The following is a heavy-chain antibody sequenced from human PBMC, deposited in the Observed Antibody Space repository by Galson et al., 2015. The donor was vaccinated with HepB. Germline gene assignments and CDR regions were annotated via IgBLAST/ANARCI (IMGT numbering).Heavy chain of an antibody. CDR1: GFTFSSYS. D-gene: IGHD3-10*01. CDR2: ISSSSSYI. Sequence: SLRLSCAASGFTFSSYSMNWVRQAPGKGLEWVSSISSSSSYIYYADSVKGRFTISRDNAKNSLYLQMNSLRAEDTAVYYCASEPSNYYGRHNWFDPWGQGTLVTVSS. J-gene: IGHJ5*02. V-gene: IGHV3-21*01. CDR3: ASEPSNYYGRHNWFDP.